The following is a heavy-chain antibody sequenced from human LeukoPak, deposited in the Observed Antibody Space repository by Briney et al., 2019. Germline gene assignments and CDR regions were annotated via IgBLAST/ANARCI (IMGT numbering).Heavy chain of an antibody. J-gene: IGHJ4*02. CDR1: GFAFSTYT. D-gene: IGHD2-2*01. CDR3: AKDNCSSTSCYVFDY. CDR2: INNDGRST. Sequence: GGSLRLSCAASGFAFSTYTIHWVRQVPGKGLMWVSRINNDGRSTTYADSVKGRFTISRDNSKNSLYLQMNSLRAEDTALYYCAKDNCSSTSCYVFDYWGQGTLVTVSS. V-gene: IGHV3-74*01.